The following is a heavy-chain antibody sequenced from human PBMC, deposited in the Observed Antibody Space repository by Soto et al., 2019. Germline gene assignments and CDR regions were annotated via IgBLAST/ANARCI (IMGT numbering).Heavy chain of an antibody. CDR2: ISYDGSNK. J-gene: IGHJ4*02. V-gene: IGHV3-30-3*01. CDR1: GFTFSSYA. D-gene: IGHD5-12*01. Sequence: GGSLRLSCAASGFTFSSYAMHWVRQAPGKGLEGVAVISYDGSNKYYAAYVKGRFTISRDNSKNTLYLQMNSLRAEDTAVYYCARELVYSGYETGPFDYWGQGTLVTVSS. CDR3: ARELVYSGYETGPFDY.